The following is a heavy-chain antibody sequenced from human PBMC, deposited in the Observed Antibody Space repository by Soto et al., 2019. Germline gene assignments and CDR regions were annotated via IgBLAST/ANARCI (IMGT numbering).Heavy chain of an antibody. Sequence: SGTLSLTCSVSGDSISRNGYFWTWIRQHPGKGLEWIGYIYYDGRSYYTPSLKSRVIISVDTSKNQFSLNLTAVTAADTAVYYCARGTMLRGPGYYYAMDVWGQGTTVTVSS. CDR1: GDSISRNGYF. D-gene: IGHD3-10*01. CDR2: IYYDGRS. J-gene: IGHJ6*02. V-gene: IGHV4-31*03. CDR3: ARGTMLRGPGYYYAMDV.